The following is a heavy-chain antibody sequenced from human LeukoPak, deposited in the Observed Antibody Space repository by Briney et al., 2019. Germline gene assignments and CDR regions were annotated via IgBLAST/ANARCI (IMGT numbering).Heavy chain of an antibody. J-gene: IGHJ5*02. D-gene: IGHD3-10*01. CDR3: ARDQSTLMVRGVIIGTNWFDP. CDR1: GYTFTSYY. CDR2: INPSGGST. V-gene: IGHV1-46*01. Sequence: ASVKVSCKASGYTFTSYYMHWVRQAPGQGLEWMGIINPSGGSTSYAQKFQGRVTMTRDTSTSTAYMELRSLRSDDTAVYYCARDQSTLMVRGVIIGTNWFDPWGQGTLVTVSS.